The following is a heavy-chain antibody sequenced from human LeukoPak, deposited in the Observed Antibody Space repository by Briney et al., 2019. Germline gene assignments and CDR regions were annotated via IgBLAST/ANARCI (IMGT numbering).Heavy chain of an antibody. J-gene: IGHJ4*02. CDR1: GYTFTSYG. CDR2: ISAYNGNT. V-gene: IGHV1-18*01. CDR3: ARDFPLDWNEHYFDY. Sequence: EASVKVSCKASGYTFTSYGISWVRQAPGQGLEWMGWISAYNGNTNYAQKLQGRVTMTTDTSTSTAYMELRSLRSDDTAVYYCARDFPLDWNEHYFDYWGQGTLVTVSS. D-gene: IGHD1-1*01.